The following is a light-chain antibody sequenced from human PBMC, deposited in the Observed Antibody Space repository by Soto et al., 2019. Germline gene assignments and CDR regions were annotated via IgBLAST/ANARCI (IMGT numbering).Light chain of an antibody. CDR3: AAWDDSLSGREV. CDR2: RSN. CDR1: RSNIGSNY. V-gene: IGLV1-47*01. Sequence: QSVLTQPPAASGTPGQRVTISCSGSRSNIGSNYVYWYQQLPGTAPKLLIYRSNQRPSGVPDRFSGSKSGTSASLAISGLRSEDEADYYCAAWDDSLSGREVFGGGTKVTVL. J-gene: IGLJ2*01.